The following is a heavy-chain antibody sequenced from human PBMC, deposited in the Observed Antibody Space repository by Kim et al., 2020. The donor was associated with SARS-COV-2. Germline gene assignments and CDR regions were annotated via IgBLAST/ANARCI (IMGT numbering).Heavy chain of an antibody. D-gene: IGHD6-13*01. J-gene: IGHJ6*02. V-gene: IGHV4-31*03. CDR1: GGSISSGGYY. Sequence: SETLSLTCTVSGGSISSGGYYWSWIRQHPGKGLEWIGYIYYSGSTYYNPSLKSRVTISVDTSKNQFSLKLSSVTAADTAVYYCARARIAAADESFGRPSYDYYYGMDVWGQGTTVTVSS. CDR3: ARARIAAADESFGRPSYDYYYGMDV. CDR2: IYYSGST.